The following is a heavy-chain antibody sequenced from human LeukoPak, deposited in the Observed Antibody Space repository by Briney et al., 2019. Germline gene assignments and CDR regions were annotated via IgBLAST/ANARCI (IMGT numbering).Heavy chain of an antibody. CDR3: ARDYYGSGSYYSHFDY. J-gene: IGHJ4*02. D-gene: IGHD3-10*01. CDR2: IYSGGTT. V-gene: IGHV3-53*01. CDR1: RFTVSGNY. Sequence: GGSLRLSCAASRFTVSGNYMSWVRQAPGKGLEWVSLIYSGGTTYYADSVKGRFTISRDNSKNTLYLQMNSLRAEDTAVYYCARDYYGSGSYYSHFDYWGQGTLVTVSS.